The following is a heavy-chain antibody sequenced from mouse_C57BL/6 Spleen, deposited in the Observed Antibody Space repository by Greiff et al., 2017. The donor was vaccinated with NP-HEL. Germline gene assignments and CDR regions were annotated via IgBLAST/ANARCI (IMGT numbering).Heavy chain of an antibody. V-gene: IGHV1-18*01. CDR1: GYTFTDYN. CDR2: INPNNGGT. D-gene: IGHD2-4*01. CDR3: ARRYDYDGYYVDY. J-gene: IGHJ2*01. Sequence: EVQLQQSEPELVKPGASVKIPCKASGYTFTDYNMDWVKQSHGKSLEWIGDINPNNGGTIYNQKFKGKATLTVDKSSSTAYLELRSLTSEDTAVYYYARRYDYDGYYVDYWGQGTTLTVSS.